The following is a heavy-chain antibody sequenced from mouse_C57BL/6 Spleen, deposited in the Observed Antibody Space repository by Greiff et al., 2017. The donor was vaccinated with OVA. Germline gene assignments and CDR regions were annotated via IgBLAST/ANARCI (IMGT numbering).Heavy chain of an antibody. D-gene: IGHD1-1*01. CDR2: IDPSDSYT. Sequence: VQLQQPGAELVMPGASVKLSCKASGYTFTSYWMHWVKQRPGQGLEWIGEIDPSDSYTNYNQKFKGKSTLTVDKSSSTAYMQLSSLTSEDSAVYYCAVGSSYQFAYWGQGTLVTVSA. CDR1: GYTFTSYW. J-gene: IGHJ3*01. CDR3: AVGSSYQFAY. V-gene: IGHV1-69*01.